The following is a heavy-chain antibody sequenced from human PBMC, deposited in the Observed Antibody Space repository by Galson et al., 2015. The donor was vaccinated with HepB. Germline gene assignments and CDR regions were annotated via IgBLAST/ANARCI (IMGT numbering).Heavy chain of an antibody. J-gene: IGHJ6*02. Sequence: LRLSCAASGFTVRSNYMSWVRQAPGKGLEWVSVIYSGGSTYYADSVKGRFTISRDNSKNTLYLQMNSLRAEDTAVYYCAREGSQSYYYYGMDVWGQGTTVTVSS. CDR2: IYSGGST. V-gene: IGHV3-53*01. CDR3: AREGSQSYYYYGMDV. CDR1: GFTVRSNY. D-gene: IGHD2-15*01.